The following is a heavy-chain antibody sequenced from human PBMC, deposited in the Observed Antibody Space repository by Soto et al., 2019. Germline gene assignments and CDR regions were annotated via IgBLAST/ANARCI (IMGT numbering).Heavy chain of an antibody. CDR3: ATRSPPIVGATAFHY. Sequence: SETLSLTCTVSGGSISSGDYYWSWIRQPPGKGLEWIGDIYYSGSTYYNPALKSRVTISVDKSKNQFSLKLSSVTAADTAVYYCATRSPPIVGATAFHYWGQGALVTVSS. D-gene: IGHD1-26*01. V-gene: IGHV4-30-4*01. CDR2: IYYSGST. J-gene: IGHJ4*02. CDR1: GGSISSGDYY.